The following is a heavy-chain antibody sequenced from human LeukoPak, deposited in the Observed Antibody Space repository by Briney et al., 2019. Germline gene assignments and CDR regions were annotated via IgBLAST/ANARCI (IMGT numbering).Heavy chain of an antibody. D-gene: IGHD5-24*01. Sequence: ASVKVSCKASGGTFSSYAISWVRQAPGQGLEWMGGIIPIFGTANYAQKFQGRVTITADESTSTAYTELSSLRSEDTAVYYCASVPKRDGYKGYTPNWFDPWGQGTLVTVSS. V-gene: IGHV1-69*13. J-gene: IGHJ5*02. CDR1: GGTFSSYA. CDR3: ASVPKRDGYKGYTPNWFDP. CDR2: IIPIFGTA.